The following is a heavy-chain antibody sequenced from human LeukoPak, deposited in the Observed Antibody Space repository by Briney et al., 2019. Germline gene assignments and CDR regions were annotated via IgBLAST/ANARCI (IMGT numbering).Heavy chain of an antibody. J-gene: IGHJ4*02. CDR3: ARSDYGGNPRFDY. CDR1: GYSFTNYW. D-gene: IGHD4-23*01. Sequence: GESLKISCKGSGYSFTNYWIGWVRRMPGKGLDWMGIIYPGDSDTRYSPSFRGQVTIPADKSISTAYLQWSSLKASDTAMYYCARSDYGGNPRFDYWGQGTLVTVSS. CDR2: IYPGDSDT. V-gene: IGHV5-51*01.